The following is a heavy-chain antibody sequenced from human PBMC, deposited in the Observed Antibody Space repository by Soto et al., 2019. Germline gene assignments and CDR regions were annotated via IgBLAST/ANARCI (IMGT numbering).Heavy chain of an antibody. J-gene: IGHJ6*03. CDR2: ITGSGGST. CDR1: GFIFSNYA. Sequence: GGSLRLSCAASGFIFSNYAMSWVRQAPGKGLEWVSGITGSGGSTYYGDSVRGRFTISRDNSKNTLYLEMNSLRAEDTAVYYCTKGGFCTSTSCAAFDYYYADVWGKGTTVTVSS. D-gene: IGHD2-2*01. CDR3: TKGGFCTSTSCAAFDYYYADV. V-gene: IGHV3-23*01.